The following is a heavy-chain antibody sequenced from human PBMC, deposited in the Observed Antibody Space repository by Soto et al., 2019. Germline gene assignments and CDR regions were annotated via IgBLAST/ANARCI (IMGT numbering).Heavy chain of an antibody. D-gene: IGHD3-16*02. CDR1: GFTFSNYG. V-gene: IGHV3-33*01. CDR2: ILNDGSNR. J-gene: IGHJ6*02. CDR3: GGEEGYRGNGMEV. Sequence: QVQLVESGGGVVQPGRSLRLSCAASGFTFSNYGMHWVRQAPGKGLEWVAVILNDGSNRYHADSVKDRFTISRDNSKNSLYLQRNGRGAEDRVGYYCGGEEGYRGNGMEVWGQGTTVT.